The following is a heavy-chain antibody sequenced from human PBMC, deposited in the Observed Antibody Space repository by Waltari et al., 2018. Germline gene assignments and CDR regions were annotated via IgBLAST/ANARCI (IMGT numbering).Heavy chain of an antibody. J-gene: IGHJ3*02. Sequence: EVQLVQSGAEVKKPGESLKISCKGSGYSFTSYWIGWVRQMPGKGLEWIGIIYPGYTDTRYSPCFQGQVTISADKSISTAYLQWGSLKASDTARYYCARPYSSSGVDAFDSWGQGTMVTVSS. CDR1: GYSFTSYW. CDR2: IYPGYTDT. V-gene: IGHV5-51*01. D-gene: IGHD6-6*01. CDR3: ARPYSSSGVDAFDS.